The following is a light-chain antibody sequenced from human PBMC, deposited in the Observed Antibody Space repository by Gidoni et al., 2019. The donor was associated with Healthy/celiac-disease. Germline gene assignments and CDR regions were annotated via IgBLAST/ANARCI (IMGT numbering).Light chain of an antibody. CDR2: AAS. CDR3: QQSYSTTWT. J-gene: IGKJ1*01. V-gene: IGKV1-39*01. Sequence: DIQMTQSPSSLSASVGDRVTITCRASQSISSYLNWYQQKPGKAPKLLSYAASRLQSGVPSRFSGSGSGTEFTLTISSLQPEDCATYYCQQSYSTTWTFGQGTKVEIK. CDR1: QSISSY.